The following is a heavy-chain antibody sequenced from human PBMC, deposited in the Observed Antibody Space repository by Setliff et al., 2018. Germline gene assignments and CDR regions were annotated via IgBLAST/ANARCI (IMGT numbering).Heavy chain of an antibody. V-gene: IGHV3-23*01. D-gene: IGHD6-19*01. J-gene: IGHJ1*01. CDR2: ISGSGGST. CDR1: GFTFSSYA. Sequence: HPGGSLRLSCAASGFTFSSYALSWVRQAPGKGLEWVSAISGSGGSTYYADSVKGRFTISRDNSKNTLYLQMNSLRAEDTAVYYCAKDSSGWPHSLISYSQHWGQGTLVTVSS. CDR3: AKDSSGWPHSLISYSQH.